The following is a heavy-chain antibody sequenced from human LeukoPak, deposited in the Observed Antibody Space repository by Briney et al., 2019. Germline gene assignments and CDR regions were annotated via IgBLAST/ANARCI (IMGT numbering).Heavy chain of an antibody. Sequence: SETLSLTCAVYGGSFSGYYWSWIRQPPGKGLEWIGEINHSGSTNYNPSLKSRVTISVDTSKNQFSLKLSSVTAADTAVYYCARLTYYYDSSGYPHYFDYWGQGTLVTVSS. CDR3: ARLTYYYDSSGYPHYFDY. V-gene: IGHV4-34*01. J-gene: IGHJ4*02. D-gene: IGHD3-22*01. CDR2: INHSGST. CDR1: GGSFSGYY.